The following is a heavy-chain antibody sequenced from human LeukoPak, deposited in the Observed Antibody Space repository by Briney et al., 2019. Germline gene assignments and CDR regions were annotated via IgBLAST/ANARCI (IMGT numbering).Heavy chain of an antibody. CDR3: ARITAGSYQGLYYYCMDV. V-gene: IGHV4-61*02. CDR1: GGSISSGSSY. Sequence: SETLSLTCTVSGGSISSGSSYWSWIRQPAGKGLEWIGRIYTSGSTNYNPSLKSRVTISVDTSKNQFSLKLSSVTAADTAVYYCARITAGSYQGLYYYCMDVWGKGTTVTISS. J-gene: IGHJ6*03. CDR2: IYTSGST. D-gene: IGHD1-26*01.